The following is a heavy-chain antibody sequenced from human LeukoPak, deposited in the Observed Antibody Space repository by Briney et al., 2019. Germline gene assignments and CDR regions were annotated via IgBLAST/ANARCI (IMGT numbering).Heavy chain of an antibody. CDR2: IIPIFGTA. D-gene: IGHD3-9*01. J-gene: IGHJ4*02. Sequence: GASVKVSCKVSGNTLTELFIHWVRQAPGQGLEWMGGIIPIFGTANYAQKFQGRVTITADESTSTAYMELSSLRSEDTAVYYCARGGFDWLLYYFDYWGQGTLVTVSS. V-gene: IGHV1-69*13. CDR3: ARGGFDWLLYYFDY. CDR1: GNTLTELF.